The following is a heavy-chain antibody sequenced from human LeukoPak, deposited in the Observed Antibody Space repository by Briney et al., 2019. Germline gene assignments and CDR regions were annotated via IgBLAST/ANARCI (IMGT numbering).Heavy chain of an antibody. V-gene: IGHV4-59*06. D-gene: IGHD3-22*01. CDR1: GGSISSYY. J-gene: IGHJ5*02. CDR3: TRVGEYYDSSGYLGNWFDP. Sequence: SETLSLTCTVSGGSISSYYWSWIRQHPGKGLEWIGYIYYSGSTYYNPSLKSRVTISVDTSKNQFSLKLSSVTAADTAVYYCTRVGEYYDSSGYLGNWFDPWGQGTLVTVSS. CDR2: IYYSGST.